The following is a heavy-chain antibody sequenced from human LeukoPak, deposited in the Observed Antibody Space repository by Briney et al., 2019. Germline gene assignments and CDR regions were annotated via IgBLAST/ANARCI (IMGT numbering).Heavy chain of an antibody. Sequence: ASVKVSCKASGYTFTSYYMHWVRQAPGQGLEWMGIINPSGGSTSYAQKFQGRVTISIDTSKNQFSLRLSSVTAADTAVYYCARDSYYDILTGYYPYYYYGMDVWGQGTMVTVSS. V-gene: IGHV1-46*01. CDR2: INPSGGST. CDR3: ARDSYYDILTGYYPYYYYGMDV. D-gene: IGHD3-9*01. J-gene: IGHJ6*02. CDR1: GYTFTSYY.